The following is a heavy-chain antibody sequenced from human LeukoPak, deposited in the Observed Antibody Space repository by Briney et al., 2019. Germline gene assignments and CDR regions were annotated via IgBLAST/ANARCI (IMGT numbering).Heavy chain of an antibody. V-gene: IGHV3-23*01. CDR3: AKASWVSSADAVL. J-gene: IGHJ4*02. CDR2: LRGDGET. CDR1: GFIFRDYA. D-gene: IGHD3-16*01. Sequence: GGSLRLSCVASGFIFRDYAMSWVRQAPAGGLEWVPSLRGDGETFYTDSVKGRFTLSRDHSRNTVYLQLNNLRVEDTAVYYCAKASWVSSADAVLWGQGTLVTVS.